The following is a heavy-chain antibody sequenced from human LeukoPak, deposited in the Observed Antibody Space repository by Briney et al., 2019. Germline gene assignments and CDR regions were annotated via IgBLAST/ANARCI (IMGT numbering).Heavy chain of an antibody. J-gene: IGHJ6*02. V-gene: IGHV3-30-3*01. Sequence: GGSLRLSCAASGFTFSSYAMHWVRQAPGKGLEWVVVISYDGSNKYYADSVKGRFTISRDNSKNTLYLQMNSLRAEDTAVYYCASAGLAGSQDYYYYGMDVWGQGTTVTVSS. D-gene: IGHD6-19*01. CDR3: ASAGLAGSQDYYYYGMDV. CDR1: GFTFSSYA. CDR2: ISYDGSNK.